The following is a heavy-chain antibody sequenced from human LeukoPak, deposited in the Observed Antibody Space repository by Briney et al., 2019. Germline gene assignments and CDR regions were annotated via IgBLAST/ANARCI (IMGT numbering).Heavy chain of an antibody. J-gene: IGHJ4*02. V-gene: IGHV4-59*02. Sequence: ASETLSLTCTISGGSVSDYYWSWIRQSPGKGLEWIGYIYHTGSTSYSPSLKRRVTISADTSQNQFSLKLSSVTAADTAVYYCPSRKLGNDYWGQGTLVTVSS. CDR3: PSRKLGNDY. CDR1: GGSVSDYY. CDR2: IYHTGST. D-gene: IGHD7-27*01.